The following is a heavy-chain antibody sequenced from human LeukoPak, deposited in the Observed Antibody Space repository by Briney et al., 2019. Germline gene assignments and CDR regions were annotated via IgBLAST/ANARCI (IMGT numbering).Heavy chain of an antibody. V-gene: IGHV5-51*01. CDR2: IYPDDSDT. J-gene: IGHJ2*01. Sequence: GESLKISCKGSGYSFTSYWIGWVRQMPGKGLEWMGIIYPDDSDTRYSPSFQGQVTISADKSISTAYLQWSSLKASDTAMYYCARFLNFEGTTLWYFDLWGRGTLVTVSS. CDR3: ARFLNFEGTTLWYFDL. CDR1: GYSFTSYW. D-gene: IGHD4-17*01.